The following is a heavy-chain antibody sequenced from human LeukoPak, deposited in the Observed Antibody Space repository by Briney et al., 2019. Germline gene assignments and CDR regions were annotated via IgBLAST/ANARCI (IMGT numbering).Heavy chain of an antibody. CDR1: GFTFSSYW. CDR3: ARDLSSGWYQSYYYYYYMDV. V-gene: IGHV3-7*01. CDR2: IKQDGSEK. D-gene: IGHD6-19*01. J-gene: IGHJ6*03. Sequence: GGSLRLSCAASGFTFSSYWMSWVRQAPGKGLEWVANIKQDGSEKYYVDSVKGRFTISRDNAKNSLYLQMNSLRAEDTAVYYCARDLSSGWYQSYYYYYYMDVWGKGTTVTVSS.